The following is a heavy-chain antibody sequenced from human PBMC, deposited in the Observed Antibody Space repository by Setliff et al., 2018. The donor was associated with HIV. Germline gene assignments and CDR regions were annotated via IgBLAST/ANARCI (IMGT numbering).Heavy chain of an antibody. CDR2: ISPNNGVA. Sequence: GASVKVSCKATEYMILAYKMNWVRQAPGQGLEWIGRISPNNGVAEYAPKFQGRVIMTLDTSVSTAYLEIPRLTSDDAAVYYCARPRVFDSFDVWGQGTMVTVSS. V-gene: IGHV1-2*06. J-gene: IGHJ3*01. CDR1: EYMILAYK. CDR3: ARPRVFDSFDV.